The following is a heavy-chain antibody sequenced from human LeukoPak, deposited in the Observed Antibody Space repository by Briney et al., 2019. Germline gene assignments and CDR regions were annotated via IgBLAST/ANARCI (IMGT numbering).Heavy chain of an antibody. Sequence: SETLSLTCGVSGGSFTKYYWSWIRQPPEKGLEWIGEINRSNSTNYNPSLKSRVTISVHTSKHQFSLKLTSVTAADTAVYFCARSGLTTVLYLDWGQGTLVTVSS. V-gene: IGHV4-34*01. CDR2: INRSNST. CDR3: ARSGLTTVLYLD. J-gene: IGHJ4*02. D-gene: IGHD4-11*01. CDR1: GGSFTKYY.